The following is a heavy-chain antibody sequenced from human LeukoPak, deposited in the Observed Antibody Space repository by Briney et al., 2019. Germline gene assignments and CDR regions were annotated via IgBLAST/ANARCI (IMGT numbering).Heavy chain of an antibody. CDR3: AKDIPPSYDFWSGYDAFDI. Sequence: PGGSLRLSCAASGFTFSDYYMSWIRQAPGKGLEWVSYISSSGSTIYYADSVKGRFTISRDNAKNSLYLQMNSLRAEDTAVYYCAKDIPPSYDFWSGYDAFDIWGQGTMVTVSS. D-gene: IGHD3-3*01. CDR1: GFTFSDYY. J-gene: IGHJ3*02. V-gene: IGHV3-11*01. CDR2: ISSSGSTI.